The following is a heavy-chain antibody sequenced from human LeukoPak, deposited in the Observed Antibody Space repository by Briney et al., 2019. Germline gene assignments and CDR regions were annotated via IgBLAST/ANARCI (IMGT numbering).Heavy chain of an antibody. CDR3: ARDPSGSYFHFDY. V-gene: IGHV4-39*07. CDR1: GGSISSSSYY. Sequence: PSETLSLTCTVSGGSISSSSYYWGWIRQPPGKGLEWIGSIYHSGSTYYNPSLKSRVTISVDTSKNQFSLKLSSVTAADTAVYYCARDPSGSYFHFDYWGQGTLVTVSS. CDR2: IYHSGST. D-gene: IGHD1-26*01. J-gene: IGHJ4*02.